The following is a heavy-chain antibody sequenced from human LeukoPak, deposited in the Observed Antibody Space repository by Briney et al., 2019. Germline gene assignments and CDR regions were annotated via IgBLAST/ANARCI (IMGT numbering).Heavy chain of an antibody. J-gene: IGHJ6*02. CDR2: VNRDGSET. Sequence: GGSLRLSCAASGFALSSHWMTWVRQVPGRGPEWVANVNRDGSETHYLDSVKGRFTISKDNAKNSLYLQMNSLRAEDTALYHCARNNGMDVWGQGTTLIVSS. CDR3: ARNNGMDV. V-gene: IGHV3-7*03. CDR1: GFALSSHW.